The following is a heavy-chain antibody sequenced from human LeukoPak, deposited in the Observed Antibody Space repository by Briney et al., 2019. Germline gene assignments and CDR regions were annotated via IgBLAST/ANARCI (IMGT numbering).Heavy chain of an antibody. Sequence: SETLSLTCAVSGGFISSGNWWSWVRQPPGKGLEWIGEIYHSGSTNYNPSLKSPVTISVDKSKNQFSLKLSSVTAADTAVYYCARGGISIVALDYWGQGTLVTVSS. D-gene: IGHD6-13*01. CDR1: GGFISSGNW. CDR3: ARGGISIVALDY. J-gene: IGHJ4*02. V-gene: IGHV4-4*02. CDR2: IYHSGST.